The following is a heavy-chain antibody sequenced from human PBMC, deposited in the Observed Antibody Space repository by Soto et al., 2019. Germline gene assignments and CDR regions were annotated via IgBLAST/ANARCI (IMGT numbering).Heavy chain of an antibody. J-gene: IGHJ4*02. Sequence: QVQLVQSGGEVKKPGASVKVSCKASGYTFTSYGISWVRQAPGQGLEWMGWISAYNGNTNYAQKLQGRVSMTTDTSTCTAYMELRSLRSHDTAVYYCARDCALELSDYWGQGTLVTVSS. V-gene: IGHV1-18*01. CDR3: ARDCALELSDY. D-gene: IGHD3-3*01. CDR1: GYTFTSYG. CDR2: ISAYNGNT.